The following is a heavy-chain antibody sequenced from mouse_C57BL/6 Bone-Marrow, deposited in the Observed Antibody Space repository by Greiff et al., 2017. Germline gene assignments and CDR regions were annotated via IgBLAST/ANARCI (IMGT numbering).Heavy chain of an antibody. D-gene: IGHD4-1*01. CDR3: ARKLGRKYFDV. CDR2: IYPRSGNT. V-gene: IGHV1-81*01. Sequence: VQLQQSGAELARPGASVKLSCKASGYTFTSYGISWVKQRTGQGLEWIGEIYPRSGNTYYNEKFKGKATLNADKSSSTAYMELRSLTSEDSAVYFCARKLGRKYFDVWGTGTTVTVSS. CDR1: GYTFTSYG. J-gene: IGHJ1*03.